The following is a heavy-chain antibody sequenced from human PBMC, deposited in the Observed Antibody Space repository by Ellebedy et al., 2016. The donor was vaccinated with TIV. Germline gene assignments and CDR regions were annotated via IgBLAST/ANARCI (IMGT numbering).Heavy chain of an antibody. CDR2: IYSGGST. J-gene: IGHJ4*02. CDR3: AEGGVGMAPYDY. CDR1: GFSVSSNY. Sequence: PGGSLRPSCAAPGFSVSSNYMSWVRQAPGKGLEWVSIIYSGGSTYYADSVKGRFALSRHNSKNTLYLQMNSLRPEDTAMYYPAEGGVGMAPYDYWGRGTLVTVSP. V-gene: IGHV3-53*01. D-gene: IGHD5-24*01.